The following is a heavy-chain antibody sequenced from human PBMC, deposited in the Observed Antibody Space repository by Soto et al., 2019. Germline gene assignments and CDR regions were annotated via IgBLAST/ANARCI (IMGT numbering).Heavy chain of an antibody. D-gene: IGHD3-10*01. CDR3: ARGVGGFGELMGDYNWFDP. CDR1: GYTFTSYD. Sequence: QVQLVQSGAEVKKPGASVKVSCKASGYTFTSYDINWVRQATGQGLEWMGWMNPNSGNTGYAQKFQGRVTMTRNTSISTAYMELSSLRSEDTAVYYCARGVGGFGELMGDYNWFDPWGQGTLVTVSS. V-gene: IGHV1-8*01. CDR2: MNPNSGNT. J-gene: IGHJ5*02.